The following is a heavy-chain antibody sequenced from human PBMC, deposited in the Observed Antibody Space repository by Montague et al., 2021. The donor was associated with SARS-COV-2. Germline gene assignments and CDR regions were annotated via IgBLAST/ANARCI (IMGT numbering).Heavy chain of an antibody. CDR2: VYYTGGT. CDR3: ARAGGGSSYNYYGLDV. D-gene: IGHD2-15*01. J-gene: IGHJ6*02. Sequence: SETLSLTCSISGGSINSFCWNWIRQSPGKGLEWIGYVYYTGGTNYNPSLKSRATISVDTSKNQFSLTVGSVTAADTAVYYCARAGGGSSYNYYGLDVWGQGTTVTVSS. V-gene: IGHV4-59*01. CDR1: GGSINSFC.